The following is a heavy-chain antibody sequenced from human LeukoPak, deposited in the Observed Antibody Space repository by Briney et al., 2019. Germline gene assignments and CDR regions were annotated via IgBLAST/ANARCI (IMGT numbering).Heavy chain of an antibody. CDR1: GYTFSDFS. D-gene: IGHD3-22*01. CDR3: VRLRRNSDRSGYYYYYDY. V-gene: IGHV3-21*01. Sequence: GGSLRLSCAASGYTFSDFSVNWVRQAPGKGLEWVSXISVRSNYRYYADSVRGRFTISRDDARDSLFLQMNSLRAEDTAVYFCVRLRRNSDRSGYYYYYDYWGQGTLVTVSS. CDR2: ISVRSNYR. J-gene: IGHJ4*02.